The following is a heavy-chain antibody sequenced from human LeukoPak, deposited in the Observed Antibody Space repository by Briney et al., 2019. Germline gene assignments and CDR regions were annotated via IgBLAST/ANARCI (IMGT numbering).Heavy chain of an antibody. CDR1: GGSISSSSYY. D-gene: IGHD6-19*01. CDR3: ARHKGSSGWYGARDAFDI. CDR2: IYYSGST. J-gene: IGHJ3*02. Sequence: KPSETLSLTCTVSGGSISSSSYYWGWIRQPPGKGLEWIGSIYYSGSTYYNPSLKSRVTISVDTSKNQFSLKLSSVTAADTAVYYCARHKGSSGWYGARDAFDIWGQGTMVTVSS. V-gene: IGHV4-39*01.